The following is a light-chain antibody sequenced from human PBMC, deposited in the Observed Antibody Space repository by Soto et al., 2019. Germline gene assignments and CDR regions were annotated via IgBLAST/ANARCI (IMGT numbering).Light chain of an antibody. CDR2: AAS. J-gene: IGKJ4*02. CDR1: QDISNY. CDR3: QQYNTYFRT. Sequence: DIQLTQSPSFLSASVGDRVTITCRASQDISNYLVWYQQKPGKAPKPLIYAASTLQGGVPSRFSGSGSGTEFTLTISSLQPDDSATYYCQQYNTYFRTFGEGTKVDIK. V-gene: IGKV1-9*01.